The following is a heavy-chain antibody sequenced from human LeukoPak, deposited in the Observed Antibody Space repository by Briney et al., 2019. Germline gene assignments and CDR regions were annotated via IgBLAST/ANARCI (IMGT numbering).Heavy chain of an antibody. CDR2: INYSGST. D-gene: IGHD2-2*01. V-gene: IGHV4-59*01. J-gene: IGHJ2*01. CDR3: ARDPGCSSTSCYHWYFDL. CDR1: GDSISSYY. Sequence: SETLSLTCTVSGDSISSYYWSWIRQPPGKGLEWIGSINYSGSTNYNPSLKSRVTISVDTSKNQFSLKLSSVTAADTAVYYCARDPGCSSTSCYHWYFDLWGRGTLVTVSS.